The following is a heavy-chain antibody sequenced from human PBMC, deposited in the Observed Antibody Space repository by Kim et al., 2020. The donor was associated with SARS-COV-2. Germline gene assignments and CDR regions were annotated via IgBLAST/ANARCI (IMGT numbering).Heavy chain of an antibody. J-gene: IGHJ4*02. Sequence: YSVDSVKGRFTISRDRTKNSLYLQMNSLRAEDTAVYYCARSSAGSWFFDYWGQGTLVTVSS. CDR3: ARSSAGSWFFDY. D-gene: IGHD6-13*01. V-gene: IGHV3-7*04.